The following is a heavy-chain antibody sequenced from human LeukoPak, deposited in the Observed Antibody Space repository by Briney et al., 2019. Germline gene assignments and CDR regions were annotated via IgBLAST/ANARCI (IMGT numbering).Heavy chain of an antibody. J-gene: IGHJ6*02. D-gene: IGHD2-21*01. CDR3: ARDGDSLEYYYGMDV. CDR1: GFTFSSYG. CDR2: IWYDGGNK. V-gene: IGHV3-33*01. Sequence: PGRSLRLSCAAPGFTFSSYGMHWVRQAPGKGLEWVAVIWYDGGNKYYADSVKGRFTISRDNSKNTLYLQMNSLRAEDTAVYYCARDGDSLEYYYGMDVWGQGTTVTVSS.